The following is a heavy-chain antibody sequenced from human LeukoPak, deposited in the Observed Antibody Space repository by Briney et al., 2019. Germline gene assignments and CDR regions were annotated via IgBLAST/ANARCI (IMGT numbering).Heavy chain of an antibody. CDR2: IYTSGST. CDR3: ARQGYYYGMDV. Sequence: SETLSLTCTVSGVSISIFYWTWIRQPAGKGLEWIGRIYTSGSTNYNPSLKSRVTMSVDTSKNQFSLKLSSVTAADTAVYYCARQGYYYGMDVWGQGTTVTVSS. J-gene: IGHJ6*02. CDR1: GVSISIFY. V-gene: IGHV4-4*07.